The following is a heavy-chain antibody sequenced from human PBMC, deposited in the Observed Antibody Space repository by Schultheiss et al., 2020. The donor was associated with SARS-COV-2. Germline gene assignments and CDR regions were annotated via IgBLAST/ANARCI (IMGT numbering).Heavy chain of an antibody. V-gene: IGHV4-38-2*01. Sequence: SETLSLTCAVSGYSISSGYYWGWIRQPPGKGLEWIGSIYYSGSTYYNPSLKSRVTISVDTSKNQFSLKLSSVTAADTAVYYCARGRFRDLTDFDYWGQGTLVTVSS. J-gene: IGHJ4*02. D-gene: IGHD3-10*01. CDR1: GYSISSGYY. CDR3: ARGRFRDLTDFDY. CDR2: IYYSGST.